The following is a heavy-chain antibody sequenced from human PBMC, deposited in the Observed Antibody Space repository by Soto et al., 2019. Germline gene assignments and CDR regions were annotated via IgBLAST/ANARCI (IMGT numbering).Heavy chain of an antibody. D-gene: IGHD2-2*01. CDR3: ARANPPGSSSCYVLFSGGMDV. J-gene: IGHJ6*02. CDR2: ISAYNGNT. Sequence: ASVKVSCKASGYTFTSYGISWVRQAPGQGLEWMGWISAYNGNTNYAQKLQGRVTMTTDTSTSTAYMELRSLRSDDTAVYYCARANPPGSSSCYVLFSGGMDVWGQGTTVTVSS. V-gene: IGHV1-18*01. CDR1: GYTFTSYG.